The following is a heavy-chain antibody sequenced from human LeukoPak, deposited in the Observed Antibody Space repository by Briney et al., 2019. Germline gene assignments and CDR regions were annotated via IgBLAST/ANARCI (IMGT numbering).Heavy chain of an antibody. D-gene: IGHD2-15*01. Sequence: ASVKVSCKASGYTFTGYYMHWVRQAPGLGLEWMGWINPNSGGTNYAQKFQGRVTMTRDTSISTAYMELSRLRSDDTAVYYCARGREVVVVVAATGYYYYYMDVWGKGTTVTVSS. CDR2: INPNSGGT. V-gene: IGHV1-2*02. CDR1: GYTFTGYY. J-gene: IGHJ6*03. CDR3: ARGREVVVVVAATGYYYYYMDV.